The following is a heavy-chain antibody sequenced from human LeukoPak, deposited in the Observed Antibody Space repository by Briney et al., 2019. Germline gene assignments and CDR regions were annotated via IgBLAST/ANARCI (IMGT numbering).Heavy chain of an antibody. Sequence: ASVNVSCKASGYTFTSYYMHWVRQAPGQGLEWMGIINPSAGSTSYAQKFQGRVTMTRDTSTSTVYMELSSLRSKDTAVYYCARGGLQLLAPLDYWGQGTLVTVSS. CDR3: ARGGLQLLAPLDY. J-gene: IGHJ4*02. CDR1: GYTFTSYY. D-gene: IGHD5-18*01. CDR2: INPSAGST. V-gene: IGHV1-46*01.